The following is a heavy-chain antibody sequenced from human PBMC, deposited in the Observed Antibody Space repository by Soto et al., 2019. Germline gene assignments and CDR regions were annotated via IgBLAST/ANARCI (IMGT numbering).Heavy chain of an antibody. J-gene: IGHJ5*02. D-gene: IGHD5-18*01. V-gene: IGHV1-24*01. CDR1: GYTLTELS. Sequence: ASVKVSCKVSGYTLTELSMHWVRQAPGKGLEWMGGFDPEDGETIYAQKFQGRVTMTEDTSTDTAYMELSSLRSEDTAVYYCATDVSPAAMAPHNWFDPWGQGTLVTVSS. CDR2: FDPEDGET. CDR3: ATDVSPAAMAPHNWFDP.